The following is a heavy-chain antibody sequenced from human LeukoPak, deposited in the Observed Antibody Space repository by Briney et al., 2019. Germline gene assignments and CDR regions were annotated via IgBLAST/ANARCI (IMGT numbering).Heavy chain of an antibody. CDR2: ISWNSGSI. V-gene: IGHV3-9*01. Sequence: PGGSLRLSCAASGFTFDDYAMHWVRQAPGKGLEWVSGISWNSGSIGYADSVKGRFTISRDNAKNSLYLQMNSLRAEDTALYYCAKGAGSGYRIDYWGQGTLVTVSS. D-gene: IGHD5-18*01. CDR3: AKGAGSGYRIDY. J-gene: IGHJ4*02. CDR1: GFTFDDYA.